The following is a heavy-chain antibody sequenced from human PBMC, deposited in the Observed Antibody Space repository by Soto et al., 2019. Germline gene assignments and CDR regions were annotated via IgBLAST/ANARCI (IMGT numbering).Heavy chain of an antibody. CDR2: IWYDGSNK. D-gene: IGHD1-26*01. CDR1: GFTFSSYG. V-gene: IGHV3-33*01. CDR3: AREYQQWELLFNFDY. J-gene: IGHJ4*02. Sequence: QVQLVESGGGVVQPGRSLRLSCAASGFTFSSYGMHWVRQAPGKGLEWVAVIWYDGSNKYYADSVKGRFTISRDNSKNTLYLQMNSLRAEDTAVYYCAREYQQWELLFNFDYWGQGTLVTVSS.